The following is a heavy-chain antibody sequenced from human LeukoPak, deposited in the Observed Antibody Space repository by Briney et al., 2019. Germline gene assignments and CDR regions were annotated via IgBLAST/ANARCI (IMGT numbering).Heavy chain of an antibody. CDR2: IYYTGTT. V-gene: IGHV4-34*01. CDR3: ARRAVVPAAVSYFDN. J-gene: IGHJ4*02. Sequence: SETLSLTCAVYGGSFSGYYWSWIRQPPGKGLEWIGGIYYTGTTYYSPSLNSRITISMDTSKKQFSLRLASVTAADTAVYYCARRAVVPAAVSYFDNWGQGTLVTVSS. D-gene: IGHD2-2*01. CDR1: GGSFSGYY.